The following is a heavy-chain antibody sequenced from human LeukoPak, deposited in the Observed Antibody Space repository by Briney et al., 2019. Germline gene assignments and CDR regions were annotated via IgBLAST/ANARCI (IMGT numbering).Heavy chain of an antibody. Sequence: PSETLSLTCTVSGGSISSSSYYWGWIRQPPGKGLEWIGSLYYSGSTYYNPSLKSRVTISVDTSKNQFSLKLSSVTAADTAVYYCARDSQGYFDLWGRGTLVTVSS. V-gene: IGHV4-39*07. CDR1: GGSISSSSYY. J-gene: IGHJ2*01. CDR3: ARDSQGYFDL. CDR2: LYYSGST.